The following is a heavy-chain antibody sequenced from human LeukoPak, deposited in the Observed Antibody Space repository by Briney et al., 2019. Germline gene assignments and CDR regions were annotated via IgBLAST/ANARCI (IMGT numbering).Heavy chain of an antibody. J-gene: IGHJ5*02. CDR3: ARVTGERNRRIAAAGTGRWFDP. CDR2: INHSGST. D-gene: IGHD6-13*01. Sequence: PSETLSLTCAVYGGSFSGYYWSWIRQPPGKGLEWIGEINHSGSTNYNPSLKSRVTTSVDTSKNQFSLKLSSVTAADTAVYYCARVTGERNRRIAAAGTGRWFDPWGQGTLVTVSS. V-gene: IGHV4-34*01. CDR1: GGSFSGYY.